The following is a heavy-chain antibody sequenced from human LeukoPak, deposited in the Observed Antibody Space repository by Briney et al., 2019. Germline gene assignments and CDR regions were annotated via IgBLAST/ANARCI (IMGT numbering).Heavy chain of an antibody. CDR3: ARPAYCDGTNCGYWLDP. V-gene: IGHV1-46*01. D-gene: IGHD2-21*01. Sequence: ASVKVSCKTYGSTFTWFLIHWVRQAPGQGLEWVGTINPRGDITSYAQRFQGRVTLTEDTSTSTFYMELSSLTSDDTAVYFCARPAYCDGTNCGYWLDPWGPGTLVTVSS. CDR1: GSTFTWFL. CDR2: INPRGDIT. J-gene: IGHJ5*02.